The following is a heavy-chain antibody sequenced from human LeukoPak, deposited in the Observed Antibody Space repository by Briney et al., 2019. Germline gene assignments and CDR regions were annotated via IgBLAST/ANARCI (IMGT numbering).Heavy chain of an antibody. V-gene: IGHV4-34*01. D-gene: IGHD5-12*01. J-gene: IGHJ4*02. CDR1: GGSFSGYY. Sequence: SETLSLTCAVYGGSFSGYYWSWIRQPPGKELEWIGEINHSGSTNYNPSLKSRVTISVDTSKNQFSLKLSSVTAADTAVYYCARGGYGLYWGQGTLVTVSS. CDR3: ARGGYGLY. CDR2: INHSGST.